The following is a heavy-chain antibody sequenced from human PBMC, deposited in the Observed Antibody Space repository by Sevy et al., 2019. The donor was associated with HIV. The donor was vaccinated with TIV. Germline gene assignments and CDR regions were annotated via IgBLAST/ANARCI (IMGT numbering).Heavy chain of an antibody. J-gene: IGHJ6*03. CDR2: ISGSGGST. Sequence: GGSLRLSCAASGFTFSSYAMSWVRQAPGKGLEWVSAISGSGGSTYYADSVKGRFTISRDNSKNTLYLQMNSLRAEDTAVYSCAKGMVDYYYMDVWGKGTTVTVSS. D-gene: IGHD2-8*01. V-gene: IGHV3-23*01. CDR1: GFTFSSYA. CDR3: AKGMVDYYYMDV.